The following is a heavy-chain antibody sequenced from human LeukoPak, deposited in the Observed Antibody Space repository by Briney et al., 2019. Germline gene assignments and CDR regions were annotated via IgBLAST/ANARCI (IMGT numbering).Heavy chain of an antibody. Sequence: SETLSLTCTVSGGSISSSSYYWGWIRQPPGKGLEWIGSIYYSGSTYYNPSLKSRVTISVDTSKNQFSLKLSSVTAADTAVYYCARSQVTMIVVAPAFDIWGQGTMVTVSS. CDR2: IYYSGST. V-gene: IGHV4-39*07. CDR1: GGSISSSSYY. J-gene: IGHJ3*02. D-gene: IGHD3-22*01. CDR3: ARSQVTMIVVAPAFDI.